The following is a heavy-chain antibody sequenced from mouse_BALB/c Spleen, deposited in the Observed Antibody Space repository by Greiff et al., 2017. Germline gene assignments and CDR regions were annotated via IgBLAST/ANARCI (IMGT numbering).Heavy chain of an antibody. Sequence: EVHLVESGGGLVKPGGSLKLSCAASGFTFSSYAMPWVRQTPEKRLEWVASISSGGSTYYPDSVKGRFTIYRDNARDILYLQMSSLRSEDAAMYYCARHGNWCFEVWGAGTTVTVSA. CDR1: GFTFSSYA. J-gene: IGHJ1*01. CDR3: ARHGNWCFEV. CDR2: ISSGGST. D-gene: IGHD2-1*01. V-gene: IGHV5-6-5*01.